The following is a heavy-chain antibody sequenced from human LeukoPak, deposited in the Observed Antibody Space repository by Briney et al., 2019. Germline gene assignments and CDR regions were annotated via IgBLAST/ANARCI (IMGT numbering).Heavy chain of an antibody. CDR3: AKVATWTYFDY. CDR2: ISGTGGNR. J-gene: IGHJ4*02. Sequence: GGSLRLSCAASGFTFSNYAMSWVSQAPGKGLEWVSAISGTGGNRYYADSVKGRFAISRDNSKNTLYLQMNSLRAEDTALYYCAKVATWTYFDYWGQGTLVTVSS. D-gene: IGHD3/OR15-3a*01. CDR1: GFTFSNYA. V-gene: IGHV3-23*01.